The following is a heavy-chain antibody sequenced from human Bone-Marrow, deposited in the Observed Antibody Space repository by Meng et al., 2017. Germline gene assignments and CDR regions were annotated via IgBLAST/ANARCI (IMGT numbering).Heavy chain of an antibody. J-gene: IGHJ6*02. V-gene: IGHV4-38-2*02. CDR2: IYHSGST. Sequence: GSLRLSCAVSGYSISSGYYWGWIRQPPGKGLEWIGSIYHSGSTYYNPSLKSRVTISVDTSKNQFSLKLSSVTAADTAVYYCARDHYYYYGMDVWGQGTTVTVSS. CDR3: ARDHYYYYGMDV. CDR1: GYSISSGYY.